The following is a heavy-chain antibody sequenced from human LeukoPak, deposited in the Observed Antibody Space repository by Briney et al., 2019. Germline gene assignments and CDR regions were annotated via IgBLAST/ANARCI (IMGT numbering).Heavy chain of an antibody. J-gene: IGHJ4*02. D-gene: IGHD2-2*02. CDR2: ISAYNGNT. Sequence: ASVKVSCKASGYTFTSYGISWVRQAPGQGLEWMGWISAYNGNTNYAQKLQGRVTMTTDTSTSTAYMELRSLRSDDTAVYYCASVVPAAIRFDYWGQGTLVTVSS. V-gene: IGHV1-18*01. CDR3: ASVVPAAIRFDY. CDR1: GYTFTSYG.